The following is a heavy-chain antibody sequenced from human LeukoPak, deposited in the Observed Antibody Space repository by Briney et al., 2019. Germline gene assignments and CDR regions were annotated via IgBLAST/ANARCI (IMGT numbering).Heavy chain of an antibody. CDR3: ARDAIVVVVAATGGSWFDP. J-gene: IGHJ5*02. V-gene: IGHV3-21*01. Sequence: GGTLRLSCSASGFTFSTYSMNWVRQAPGKGLEWVSSISGRSGDIRYADSVKGRFTISRDNSKNSLYLQMERLSIDDTAVYYCARDAIVVVVAATGGSWFDPWGQGTLVTVSS. CDR2: ISGRSGDI. CDR1: GFTFSTYS. D-gene: IGHD2-15*01.